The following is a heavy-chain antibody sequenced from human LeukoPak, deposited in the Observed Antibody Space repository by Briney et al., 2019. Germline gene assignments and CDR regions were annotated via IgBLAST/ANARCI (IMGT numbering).Heavy chain of an antibody. V-gene: IGHV4-39*07. Sequence: PSETLSLTCTVSGGSISSSSYYWGWIRQPPGKGLEWIGSIYYSGSTYYNPSLKSRVTISVDTSKNQFSLKLSSVTAADTAVYYCARAPYYDILTGYFPWYFDLWGRGTLVTVSS. CDR1: GGSISSSSYY. D-gene: IGHD3-9*01. J-gene: IGHJ2*01. CDR2: IYYSGST. CDR3: ARAPYYDILTGYFPWYFDL.